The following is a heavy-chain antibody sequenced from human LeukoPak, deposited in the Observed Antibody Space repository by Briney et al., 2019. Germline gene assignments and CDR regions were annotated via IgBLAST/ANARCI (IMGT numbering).Heavy chain of an antibody. Sequence: SETLSLTCAVYGGSFSGYYWSWIRQPPGKGLEWIGEINHSGSTNYNPSLKSRVTISVDTSKNQFSLKLSSVTAADTAVYYCARADYAYYYYYGMDVWGQGTTVTVSS. D-gene: IGHD4-17*01. CDR3: ARADYAYYYYYGMDV. CDR2: INHSGST. V-gene: IGHV4-34*01. J-gene: IGHJ6*02. CDR1: GGSFSGYY.